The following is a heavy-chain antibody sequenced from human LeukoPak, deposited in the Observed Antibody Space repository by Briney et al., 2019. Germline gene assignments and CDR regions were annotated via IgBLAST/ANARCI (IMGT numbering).Heavy chain of an antibody. Sequence: GGSLRLSCAASGFTFSNYAMHWLRQAPEKGLEYVSGVNNDGGSPYYADSVKGRFIISRDNSKNTLYLQMGSLRPEDMAVYYCARDRGPHWNPPYFGCWGQGILVTVSS. D-gene: IGHD1-1*01. CDR2: VNNDGGSP. V-gene: IGHV3-64*02. CDR1: GFTFSNYA. J-gene: IGHJ4*02. CDR3: ARDRGPHWNPPYFGC.